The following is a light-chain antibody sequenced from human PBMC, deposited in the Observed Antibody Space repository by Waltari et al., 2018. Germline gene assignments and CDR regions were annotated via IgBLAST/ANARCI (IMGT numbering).Light chain of an antibody. CDR3: QVWDSSSDHPWV. Sequence: SYVLTQPPSMSVPPGETASISCGGYNIETKSVHWSQQRPGQAPVLVMYYDSDRPSGIPERFSGSNTGDTATLTSSRIEAGDEADYYCQVWDSSSDHPWVFGGGTKLTVL. CDR2: YDS. V-gene: IGLV3-21*04. CDR1: NIETKS. J-gene: IGLJ3*02.